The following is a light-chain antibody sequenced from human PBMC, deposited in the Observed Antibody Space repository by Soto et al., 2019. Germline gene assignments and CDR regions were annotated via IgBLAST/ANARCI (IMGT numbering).Light chain of an antibody. CDR3: QKYGSPRNN. CDR2: GAS. Sequence: EIVLTQSPGTLSLSPGEGATLSCRASQSVDSNYLAWYQKKPGQAPRLLIYGASSRATGIPDRFSGNVSGTDFFLPDSRMENKDFEVYYCQKYGSPRNNFGGGTKVEI. CDR1: QSVDSNY. V-gene: IGKV3-20*01. J-gene: IGKJ4*01.